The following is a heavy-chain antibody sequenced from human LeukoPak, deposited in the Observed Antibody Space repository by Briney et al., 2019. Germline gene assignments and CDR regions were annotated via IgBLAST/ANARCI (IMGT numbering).Heavy chain of an antibody. Sequence: PSETLSLTCAVYGGSFTDYFWSWIRQPPGKGLEWIGEIYHSGSTNYNPSLKSRVTISVDTSKNQFSLKLNSVTAADTAVYSCARGSDSRGYYFDHWGPGTLVTVSS. CDR1: GGSFTDYF. D-gene: IGHD3-22*01. V-gene: IGHV4-34*01. J-gene: IGHJ4*02. CDR3: ARGSDSRGYYFDH. CDR2: IYHSGST.